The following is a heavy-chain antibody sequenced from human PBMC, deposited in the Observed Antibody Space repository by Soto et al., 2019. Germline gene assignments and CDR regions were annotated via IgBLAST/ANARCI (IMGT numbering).Heavy chain of an antibody. J-gene: IGHJ4*02. V-gene: IGHV4-39*01. CDR3: ARHEGGAAADRPLDS. Sequence: QVRLQESGPGLVKSSGTLSLTCTVSGVSVRSSSYYWGWIRPHPGKGLEWIASIYYSGRTHSNPALEGLDTMSIGPSTNQCSLKMNSVTAADTAVEYCARHEGGAAADRPLDSRGQGTLVTVSS. CDR1: GVSVRSSSYY. CDR2: IYYSGRT. D-gene: IGHD6-13*01.